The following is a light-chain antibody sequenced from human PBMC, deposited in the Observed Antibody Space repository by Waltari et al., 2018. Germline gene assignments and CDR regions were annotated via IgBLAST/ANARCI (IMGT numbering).Light chain of an antibody. CDR3: QAWDSGTGV. CDR2: QNT. V-gene: IGLV3-1*01. J-gene: IGLJ1*01. CDR1: KWGPTF. Sequence: SYELTQPPSVSVSPGQTATITCSGVKWGPTFAYWYQQKSGQSPVLVIYQNTKRPSGIPERFSGSRSGNTATLNISRTQATDEADYFCQAWDSGTGVFGSGTKVTVL.